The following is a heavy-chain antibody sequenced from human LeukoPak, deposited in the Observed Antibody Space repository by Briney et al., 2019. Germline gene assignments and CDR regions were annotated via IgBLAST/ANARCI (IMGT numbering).Heavy chain of an antibody. CDR3: ARRVYYDSSGYWEYYFDY. J-gene: IGHJ4*02. CDR2: IYPGYSDP. CDR1: ELRFTSYR. D-gene: IGHD3-22*01. V-gene: IGHV5-51*01. Sequence: GESLKISCKGSELRFTSYRLGWVGQLPGKGLGWMGIIYPGYSDPRSRPSFQGPVTLSPDQSISTAYLQWSSLKASDTAMYYCARRVYYDSSGYWEYYFDYWGQGTLVTVSS.